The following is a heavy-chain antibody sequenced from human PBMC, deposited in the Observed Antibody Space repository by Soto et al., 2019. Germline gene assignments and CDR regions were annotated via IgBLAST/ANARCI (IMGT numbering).Heavy chain of an antibody. J-gene: IGHJ3*02. D-gene: IGHD3-16*01. CDR2: ISSSRSYT. CDR1: GFTFSDYY. CDR3: ARVAYDAFDI. Sequence: QVQLVESGGGLVKPGGSLRLSCAASGFTFSDYYMNWIRQAPGKGLEWVSYISSSRSYTNYADSVKGRFTISRDNAKNSLYLQMNSLRAEDAAVYYCARVAYDAFDIWGQGTMVTVSS. V-gene: IGHV3-11*05.